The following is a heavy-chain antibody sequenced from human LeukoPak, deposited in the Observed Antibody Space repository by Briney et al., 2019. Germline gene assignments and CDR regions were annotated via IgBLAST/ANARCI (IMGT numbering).Heavy chain of an antibody. CDR1: GFTFSSYA. V-gene: IGHV3-21*01. CDR3: ARDRGFIGVFYNGIDV. CDR2: ISGTSTYI. D-gene: IGHD3-10*01. J-gene: IGHJ6*02. Sequence: PGGSLRLSCAASGFTFSSYAMSWVRQAPGKGLEWVSSISGTSTYIHYADSVRGRFTISRDNAKNSLYLQMNSLRAEDTAVYYCARDRGFIGVFYNGIDVWGQGTTVTVSS.